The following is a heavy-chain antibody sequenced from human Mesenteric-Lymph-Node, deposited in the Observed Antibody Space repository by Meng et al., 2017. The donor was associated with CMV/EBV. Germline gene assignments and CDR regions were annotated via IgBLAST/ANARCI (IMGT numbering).Heavy chain of an antibody. CDR2: VYPGDSET. D-gene: IGHD5-24*01. J-gene: IGHJ5*01. CDR1: GYPFNNYW. CDR3: AKDMGEGYNSRNSLDS. Sequence: GESLKISCKGSGYPFNNYWIGWVRQMPGKGLEWMGIVYPGDSETRYSPSFQGHVTISVDKSITTAYLQWVSLKASDTALYYCAKDMGEGYNSRNSLDSWGQGTLVTVSS. V-gene: IGHV5-51*01.